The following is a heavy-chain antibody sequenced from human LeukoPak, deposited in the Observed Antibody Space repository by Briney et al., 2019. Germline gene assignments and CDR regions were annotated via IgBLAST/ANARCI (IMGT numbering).Heavy chain of an antibody. J-gene: IGHJ5*02. Sequence: SETLPLTCTVSGGSISSGDYYWSWIRQPPGKGLEWIGYIYYSGSTYYNPSLKSRVTISVDTSKNQFSLKLSSVTAADTAVYYCARSYCSGGSCYQRGLKFDPWGQGTLVTVSS. D-gene: IGHD2-15*01. CDR2: IYYSGST. V-gene: IGHV4-30-4*01. CDR3: ARSYCSGGSCYQRGLKFDP. CDR1: GGSISSGDYY.